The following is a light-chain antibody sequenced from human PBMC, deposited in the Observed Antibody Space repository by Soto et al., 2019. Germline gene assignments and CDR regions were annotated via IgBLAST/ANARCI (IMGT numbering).Light chain of an antibody. CDR3: CSYAGSSTPVV. CDR2: EGS. Sequence: QSVLSQPASVSGSPGQSITMSCTGTSSDGGSYNLVSWYQQHPGKAPKLMIYEGSKRPSGVSNRFSGSKSGNTASLTISGLQAEDEADYYCCSYAGSSTPVVFGGGTKLTVL. J-gene: IGLJ2*01. V-gene: IGLV2-23*01. CDR1: SSDGGSYNL.